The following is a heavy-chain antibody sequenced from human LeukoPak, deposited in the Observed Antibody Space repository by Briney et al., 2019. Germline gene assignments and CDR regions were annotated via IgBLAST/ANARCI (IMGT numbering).Heavy chain of an antibody. D-gene: IGHD2-2*01. CDR2: ISGSGGST. CDR3: ARDPSIVVVPVATDYYYMDV. Sequence: GGSLRLSCAASGFTFSSYAMSWVSQAPGKGLEWVSAISGSGGSTYYADSVKGRFTISRDNSKNTLYLQMNSLRAEDTAVYYCARDPSIVVVPVATDYYYMDVWGKGTTVTVSS. V-gene: IGHV3-23*01. CDR1: GFTFSSYA. J-gene: IGHJ6*03.